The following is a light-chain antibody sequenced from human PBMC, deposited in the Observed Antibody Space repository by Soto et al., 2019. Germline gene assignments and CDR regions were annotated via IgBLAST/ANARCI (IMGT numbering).Light chain of an antibody. J-gene: IGKJ1*01. CDR1: QTISSW. CDR3: QHYNSYSEA. V-gene: IGKV1-5*03. Sequence: IQMTQSPSTLSGSVGDRVTITCRASQTISSWLDWYQQKPGKAPKLLIYTASTLKSGVPSRFSGSGSGTEFTLTISSLQPDDFATYYCQHYNSYSEAFGQGTKVDIK. CDR2: TAS.